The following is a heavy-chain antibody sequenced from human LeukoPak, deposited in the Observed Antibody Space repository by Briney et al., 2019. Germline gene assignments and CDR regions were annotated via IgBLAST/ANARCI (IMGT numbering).Heavy chain of an antibody. Sequence: GGSLRLSCAASGFTFSNYWMHWVRQAPGKGLVWVSRINSDGSITSYADSVKGRFTISRDNAKNSLYLQMNSLRAEDTAVYYCARDDGERWLHGYFDYWGQGTLVTVSS. V-gene: IGHV3-74*01. J-gene: IGHJ4*02. D-gene: IGHD5-24*01. CDR2: INSDGSIT. CDR3: ARDDGERWLHGYFDY. CDR1: GFTFSNYW.